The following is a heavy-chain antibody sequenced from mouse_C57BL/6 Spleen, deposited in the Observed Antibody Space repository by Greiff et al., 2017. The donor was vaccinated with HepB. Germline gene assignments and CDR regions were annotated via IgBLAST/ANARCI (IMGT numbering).Heavy chain of an antibody. D-gene: IGHD3-2*02. CDR1: GFTFSDYG. Sequence: EVQLVESGGGLVKPGGSLKLSCAASGFTFSDYGMHWVRQAPEKGLEWVAYISSGSSTIYYADTVKGRFTIARDNAKNTLFLQMTSLRSEDTAMYYCARKDSSGYVVAMDYWGQGTSVTVSS. V-gene: IGHV5-17*01. CDR3: ARKDSSGYVVAMDY. J-gene: IGHJ4*01. CDR2: ISSGSSTI.